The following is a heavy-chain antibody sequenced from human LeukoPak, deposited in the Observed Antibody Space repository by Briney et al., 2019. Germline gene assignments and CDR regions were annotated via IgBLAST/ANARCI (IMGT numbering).Heavy chain of an antibody. CDR1: GYIFTSYW. D-gene: IGHD3-9*01. Sequence: GASLLISCEGSGYIFTSYWISWGRQLPGKGLEWMGRIDPSDSYTNYSPSFQGHVTISADKSISTAYLQWSSLKASDTAMYYCASSKYYDILTGYYNGLDYWGQGTLVTVSS. CDR3: ASSKYYDILTGYYNGLDY. J-gene: IGHJ4*02. V-gene: IGHV5-10-1*01. CDR2: IDPSDSYT.